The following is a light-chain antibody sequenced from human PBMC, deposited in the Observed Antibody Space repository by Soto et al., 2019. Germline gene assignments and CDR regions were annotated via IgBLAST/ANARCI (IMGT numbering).Light chain of an antibody. CDR2: DAS. V-gene: IGKV3-11*01. CDR1: QSVSSY. Sequence: EIVLTQSPVTLSLSPGERATLSCRASQSVSSYLAWYQQKPGQAPRLLIYDASNGATGIPARFSGSGSGTDFTLTVSSLQPEDFATYYCLQDYNYPRTFGQGTKVDIK. CDR3: LQDYNYPRT. J-gene: IGKJ1*01.